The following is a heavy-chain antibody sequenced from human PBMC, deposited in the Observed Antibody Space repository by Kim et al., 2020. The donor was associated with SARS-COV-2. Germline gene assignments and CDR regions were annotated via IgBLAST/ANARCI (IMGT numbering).Heavy chain of an antibody. Sequence: GGSLRLSCAASGFPFSSYSMNWVPQAPGKGLEWVSSISSSGTFIYYADSLKGRFTISRDNAKTSLYLQMNSLRDEDTAVYYCARAGSGTYYSSPDDYYYYGMDVWGQGTTVTVSS. CDR2: ISSSGTFI. CDR1: GFPFSSYS. CDR3: ARAGSGTYYSSPDDYYYYGMDV. V-gene: IGHV3-21*04. D-gene: IGHD3-10*01. J-gene: IGHJ6*02.